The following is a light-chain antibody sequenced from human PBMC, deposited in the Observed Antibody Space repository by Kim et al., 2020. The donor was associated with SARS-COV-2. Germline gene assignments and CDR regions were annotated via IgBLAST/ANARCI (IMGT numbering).Light chain of an antibody. CDR1: QDISSW. CDR3: QQTNNFPLT. J-gene: IGKJ4*01. V-gene: IGKV1-12*01. CDR2: AAF. Sequence: ASIGDRVTITCRGSQDISSWLAWYQQKPGKAPKLLIYAAFNLQSGVPSRFSGGRSGTDFTLTINSLQSEDFATYYCQQTNNFPLTFGGGTKVDIK.